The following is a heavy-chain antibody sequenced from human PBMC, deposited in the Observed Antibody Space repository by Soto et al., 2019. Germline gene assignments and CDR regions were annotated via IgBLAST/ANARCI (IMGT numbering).Heavy chain of an antibody. CDR2: IKEDGSEK. D-gene: IGHD4-4*01. CDR1: GYTFINYY. J-gene: IGHJ4*02. Sequence: VQLVQSGAEVKKPGASVKVSCRASGYTFINYYIHWVRQAPGQGLEWLANIKEDGSEKYYVDSGKGRFTISRDNAEKSLYLQMNSLRAEDTAVYYCTRGGGRDSNEHYWGQGTLVTVSS. V-gene: IGHV3-7*02. CDR3: TRGGGRDSNEHY.